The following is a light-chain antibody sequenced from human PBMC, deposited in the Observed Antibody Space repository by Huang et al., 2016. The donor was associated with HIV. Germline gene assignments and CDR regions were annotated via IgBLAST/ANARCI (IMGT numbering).Light chain of an antibody. Sequence: EIVLTQSPATLSLSPGDRATLSCTASQSISRDLAWYQQKPGQAPRLLIYDASDRATGIPDRFSGSGSGTDFTLTISSLEPEDFAVYYCQQRSNWLSTFGPGTKVDFK. J-gene: IGKJ3*01. CDR2: DAS. V-gene: IGKV3-11*01. CDR1: QSISRD. CDR3: QQRSNWLST.